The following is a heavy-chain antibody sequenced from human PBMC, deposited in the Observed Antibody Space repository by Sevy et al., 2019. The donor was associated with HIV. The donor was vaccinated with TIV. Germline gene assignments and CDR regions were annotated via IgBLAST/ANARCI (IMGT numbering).Heavy chain of an antibody. V-gene: IGHV1-18*01. D-gene: IGHD3-22*01. CDR1: GYSFTNYP. Sequence: ASVKVSCKASGYSFTNYPINWVRQAPGQGLEWMGGIRNYNGDTKYAEKFQGRVTVTTDTSTRTAYMELRRLRSDDTAVYDCARDSDASNHYYLDYFDYWGQGTRVTVSS. J-gene: IGHJ4*02. CDR2: IRNYNGDT. CDR3: ARDSDASNHYYLDYFDY.